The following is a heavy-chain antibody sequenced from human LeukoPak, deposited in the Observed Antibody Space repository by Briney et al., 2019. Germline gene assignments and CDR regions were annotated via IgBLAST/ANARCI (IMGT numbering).Heavy chain of an antibody. J-gene: IGHJ4*02. CDR2: IWYDGSNK. V-gene: IGHV3-33*01. CDR3: ARGSGPRDLVPAAMCY. CDR1: GFTFSSYG. Sequence: HPGGSLRLSCAASGFTFSSYGMHWARQAPGKGLEWVAVIWYDGSNKYYADSVKGRFTISRDNSKNTLYLQMNSLRAEDTAVYYCARGSGPRDLVPAAMCYWGQGTLVTVSS. D-gene: IGHD2-2*01.